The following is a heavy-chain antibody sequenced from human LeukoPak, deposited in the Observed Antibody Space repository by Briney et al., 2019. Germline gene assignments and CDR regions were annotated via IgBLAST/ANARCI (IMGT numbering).Heavy chain of an antibody. CDR1: GFTFSSYA. D-gene: IGHD1-26*01. CDR3: ARESGGSYFWY. Sequence: GGSLRLSCAASGFTFSSYAMSWVRQAPGKGLEWVSAISGSGGSTYYADSVRGRFTISRDNSKNTLYLQMNSLRAEDTAVYYCARESGGSYFWYWGQGTLVIVSS. CDR2: ISGSGGST. J-gene: IGHJ4*02. V-gene: IGHV3-23*01.